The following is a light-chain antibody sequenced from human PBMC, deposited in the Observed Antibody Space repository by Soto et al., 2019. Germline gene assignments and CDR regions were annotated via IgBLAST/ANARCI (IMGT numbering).Light chain of an antibody. CDR2: GAS. V-gene: IGKV3-20*01. CDR1: QSVSSNY. Sequence: ELVLTQSPGTLSLSPGERATLSCRASQSVSSNYLAWYRQKPGQAPRLLIYGASNRATGIPDRFSGSGSGTYFTLTISRLEPEDFAVYYCQQYSSSPGYTFGQGTKLEIK. CDR3: QQYSSSPGYT. J-gene: IGKJ2*01.